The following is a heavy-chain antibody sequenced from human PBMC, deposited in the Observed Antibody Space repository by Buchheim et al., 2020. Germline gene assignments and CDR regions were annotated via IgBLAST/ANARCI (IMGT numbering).Heavy chain of an antibody. D-gene: IGHD6-6*01. J-gene: IGHJ6*02. CDR3: AKDRHSIAARQDYYYYGMDV. CDR2: ISYDGSNK. Sequence: QVQLVESGGGVVQPGRSLRLSCAASGFTFSSYGMHWVRQAPGKGLEWVAVISYDGSNKYYADSVKGRFTISRDNSKNTLYLQMNSLRAEDTAVYYCAKDRHSIAARQDYYYYGMDVWGQGTT. V-gene: IGHV3-30*18. CDR1: GFTFSSYG.